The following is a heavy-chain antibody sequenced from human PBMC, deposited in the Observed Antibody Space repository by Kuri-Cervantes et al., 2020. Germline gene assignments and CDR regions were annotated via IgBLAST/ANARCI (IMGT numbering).Heavy chain of an antibody. CDR2: ISGSGGST. D-gene: IGHD6-19*01. Sequence: GGSLRLSCAASGFTFRSYAMSWVRQASGKGLEWVSAISGSGGSTYYADSVKGRFTISRDNSKNTLYLQMNSLRAEDTAVYYCARDGLTVAGLHLDYWGQGTLVTVSS. J-gene: IGHJ4*02. V-gene: IGHV3-23*01. CDR3: ARDGLTVAGLHLDY. CDR1: GFTFRSYA.